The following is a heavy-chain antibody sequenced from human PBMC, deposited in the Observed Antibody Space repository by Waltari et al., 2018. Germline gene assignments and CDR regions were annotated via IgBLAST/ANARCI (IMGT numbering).Heavy chain of an antibody. J-gene: IGHJ4*02. CDR1: GFIVSSNY. CDR2: IYSCGST. V-gene: IGHV3-53*01. D-gene: IGHD6-19*01. Sequence: EVQLVESGGGLIQPGGSLRLSCAASGFIVSSNYMSWVRQAPGRGLGWVSLIYSCGSTSYADSVKGRFTISRDNSKNTLYLQMDSLSVEDTAVYYCARWQQWPVRAFDYWGQGTLVTVSS. CDR3: ARWQQWPVRAFDY.